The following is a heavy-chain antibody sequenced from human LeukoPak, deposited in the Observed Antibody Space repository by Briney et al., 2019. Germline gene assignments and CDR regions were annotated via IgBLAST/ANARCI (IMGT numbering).Heavy chain of an antibody. CDR2: ISGSGGST. Sequence: GGSLRLSCAASGFIFSSYAMSWVRQAPGKGLEWVSIISGSGGSTYYADSVKGRFTISRDNSKNTLYLQMNSLRAEDTAVYYCTKSPGVSVVASDTGMFDSWGQGTLVTVSS. D-gene: IGHD2-2*01. J-gene: IGHJ5*01. CDR1: GFIFSSYA. CDR3: TKSPGVSVVASDTGMFDS. V-gene: IGHV3-23*01.